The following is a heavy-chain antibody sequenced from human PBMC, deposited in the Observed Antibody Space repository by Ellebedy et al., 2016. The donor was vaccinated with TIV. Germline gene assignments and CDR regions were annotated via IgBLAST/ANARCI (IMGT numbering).Heavy chain of an antibody. CDR2: IYYSGST. Sequence: ESLKISXTVSGGSIRNYSLSCIRRPPEKGLELIGYIYYSGSTNYNPSLKSRVTITVDTSKNQFSLKLSSVTAADTAVYYCARESSYYDIVTGYYNAFDIWGQGTMVTVSS. CDR1: GGSIRNYS. CDR3: ARESSYYDIVTGYYNAFDI. J-gene: IGHJ3*02. D-gene: IGHD3-9*01. V-gene: IGHV4-59*13.